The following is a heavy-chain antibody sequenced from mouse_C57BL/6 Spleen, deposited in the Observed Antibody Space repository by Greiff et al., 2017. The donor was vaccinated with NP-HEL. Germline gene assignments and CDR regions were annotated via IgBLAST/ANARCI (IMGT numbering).Heavy chain of an antibody. V-gene: IGHV1-42*01. CDR2: INPSTGGT. CDR1: GYSFTGYY. J-gene: IGHJ4*01. CDR3: ARTGGRDAMDY. Sequence: VQLQQSGPELVKPGASVKISCKASGYSFTGYYMNWVKQSPEKSLEWIGEINPSTGGTTYNQKFKAKATLTVDKSSSTAYMQLKSLTSEDSAVYYCARTGGRDAMDYWGQGTSVTVSS.